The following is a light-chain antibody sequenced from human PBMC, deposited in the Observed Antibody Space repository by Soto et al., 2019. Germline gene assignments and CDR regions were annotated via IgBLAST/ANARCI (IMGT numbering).Light chain of an antibody. CDR3: AAWEDTMSAVV. CDR2: INN. CDR1: RSNIGSNY. V-gene: IGLV1-47*02. J-gene: IGLJ2*01. Sequence: QSVLPQPPSASGTPGPWVTLSFSGSRSNIGSNYVYWYLHLPGTATKLLIYINNQRPSGVPDRCSGTKSGTSASLAISGLRSEDETEYYCAAWEDTMSAVVFGGGTKVTVL.